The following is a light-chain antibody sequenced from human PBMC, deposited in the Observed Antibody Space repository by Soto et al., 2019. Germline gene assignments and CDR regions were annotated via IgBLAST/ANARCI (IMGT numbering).Light chain of an antibody. CDR1: LSGFYKSNNKNH. V-gene: IGKV4-1*01. Sequence: DIVITQSPDSLSVALGERATMNWKCRLSGFYKSNNKNHLAWYQQKPGQPPQLIIYWASTRESGVPERFSGSGSGTDFTLTISSLEAEDVAFYWCQQYFDVPFTFGGGTKVDIK. J-gene: IGKJ4*01. CDR2: WAS. CDR3: QQYFDVPFT.